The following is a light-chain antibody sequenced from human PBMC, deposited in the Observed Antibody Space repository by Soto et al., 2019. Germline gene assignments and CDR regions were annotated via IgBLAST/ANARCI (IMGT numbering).Light chain of an antibody. J-gene: IGLJ2*01. Sequence: QSALTQPASVSGSPGRSVTISCTGSSSDVGDFNYVSWYQHLPGRAPKLIIYDVTNRPSGISYRFSASKSGRTASLTISGLQAEDEADYYCSSYSSSITPVVFGGGTKLTVL. CDR1: SSDVGDFNY. CDR3: SSYSSSITPVV. CDR2: DVT. V-gene: IGLV2-14*03.